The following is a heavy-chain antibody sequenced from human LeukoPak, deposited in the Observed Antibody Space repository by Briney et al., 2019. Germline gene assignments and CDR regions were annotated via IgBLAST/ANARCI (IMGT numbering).Heavy chain of an antibody. CDR3: ARVTVVSYNWFDP. V-gene: IGHV1-69*13. D-gene: IGHD2-2*01. J-gene: IGHJ5*02. CDR1: GGTFSSYD. CDR2: IIPIFDTA. Sequence: SVKVSCNTSGGTFSSYDISWVRQAPGQGLEWMGGIIPIFDTANYAQKYQCRITITADESTSTAYMELNSLRSEDTAVYYCARVTVVSYNWFDPWGQGTLVTVSS.